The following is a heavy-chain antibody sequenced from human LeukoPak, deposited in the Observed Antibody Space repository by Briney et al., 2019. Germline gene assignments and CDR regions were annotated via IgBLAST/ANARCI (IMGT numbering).Heavy chain of an antibody. CDR3: ATDTLAAGTWFDP. CDR2: FDPEDGET. J-gene: IGHJ5*02. D-gene: IGHD6-13*01. Sequence: ASVKVSCAVSGYTLTELSMHWVRQAPGEGLEWMGGFDPEDGETIYAQKFQGRVTMTEDTSTDTAYMELSSLRSEDTAVYYCATDTLAAGTWFDPWGQGTLVTVSS. CDR1: GYTLTELS. V-gene: IGHV1-24*01.